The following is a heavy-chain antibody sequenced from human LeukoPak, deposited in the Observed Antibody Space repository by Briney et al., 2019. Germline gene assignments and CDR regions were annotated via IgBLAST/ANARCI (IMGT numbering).Heavy chain of an antibody. V-gene: IGHV3-23*01. CDR1: GITFTDAW. J-gene: IGHJ5*02. CDR3: TKGSWLDN. Sequence: GGSLRLSCAASGITFTDAWMTWVRQTPGKGLEWLSEISDSGTYTWYADSVKGRFTISRDDSENTLYLQMNNLRAEDTALYFCTKGSWLDNWGPGTLVTVSS. CDR2: ISDSGTYT.